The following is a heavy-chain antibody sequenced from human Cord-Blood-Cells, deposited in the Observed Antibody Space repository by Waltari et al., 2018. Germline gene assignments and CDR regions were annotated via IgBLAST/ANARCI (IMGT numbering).Heavy chain of an antibody. CDR1: GYSFTSYW. V-gene: IGHV5-51*01. J-gene: IGHJ4*02. D-gene: IGHD3-22*01. Sequence: EVQLVQSGAEVKKPGESLKISCKGSGYSFTSYWIGWVRQMPGKGLEWMGIISPGDSDTRYRPSFQGQVTISADKSIRTAYLQWSSLKASDTAMYYCARRPIYYDSSGYYFDYWGQGTLVTVSS. CDR2: ISPGDSDT. CDR3: ARRPIYYDSSGYYFDY.